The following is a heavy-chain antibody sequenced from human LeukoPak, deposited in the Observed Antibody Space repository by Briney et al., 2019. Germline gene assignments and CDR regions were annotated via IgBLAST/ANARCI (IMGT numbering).Heavy chain of an antibody. CDR3: AKDHYYYGSGIYFMHYFDY. CDR1: GFSFSNHG. J-gene: IGHJ4*02. V-gene: IGHV3-30*18. CDR2: ISYDGSNK. D-gene: IGHD3-10*01. Sequence: PGRSLRLSCTASGFSFSNHGMHWVRQAPGKGLEWVAVISYDGSNKYYAESVKGRFTISRENSKNTLHLQMNSLRAEDTAVYYCAKDHYYYGSGIYFMHYFDYWGQGTLVTVSS.